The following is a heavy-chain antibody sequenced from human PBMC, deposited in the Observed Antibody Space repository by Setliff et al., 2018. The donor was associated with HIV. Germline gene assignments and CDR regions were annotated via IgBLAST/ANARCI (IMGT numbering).Heavy chain of an antibody. CDR2: ISYDGSNR. CDR3: ASTSLPCSGGSCSLFYYYYYMDV. J-gene: IGHJ6*03. CDR1: GFTFSSYA. Sequence: TGGSLRLSCAASGFTFSSYAMHWVRQAPGKGLEWVAIISYDGSNRYYAESVKGRFTISRDNSKNTLYLQMNSLRAEDSAVYYCASTSLPCSGGSCSLFYYYYYMDVWGKGTTVTVSS. D-gene: IGHD2-15*01. V-gene: IGHV3-30*04.